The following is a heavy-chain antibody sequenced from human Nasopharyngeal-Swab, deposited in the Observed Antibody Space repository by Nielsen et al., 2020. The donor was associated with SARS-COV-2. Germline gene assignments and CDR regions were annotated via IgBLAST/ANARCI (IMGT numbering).Heavy chain of an antibody. CDR3: ARVYYGCLES. CDR1: GFTFGSYW. V-gene: IGHV3-7*01. Sequence: GGSLRLSCAASGFTFGSYWMSWVRQAPGKGLEWVANIKQDASEKSYVDSVKGRFTISRDNAKNSLYLQMNSLRAEDTDVYYCARVYYGCLESWGQGTLVTVSS. CDR2: IKQDASEK. D-gene: IGHD3-10*01. J-gene: IGHJ4*02.